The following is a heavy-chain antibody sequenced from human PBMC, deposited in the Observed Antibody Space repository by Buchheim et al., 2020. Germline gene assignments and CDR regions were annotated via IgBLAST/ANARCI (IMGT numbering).Heavy chain of an antibody. CDR1: GYTFTSYY. D-gene: IGHD1-26*01. V-gene: IGHV1-46*01. CDR3: ARDRELLQPYNWFDP. Sequence: QVQLVQSGAEVKKPGASVKVSCKASGYTFTSYYMHWVRQAPGQGLEWMGIINPSGGSTSYAQKFQGRVTMTRDTSTSPAYMELSSLRSEDTAVYYCARDRELLQPYNWFDPWGQGTL. J-gene: IGHJ5*02. CDR2: INPSGGST.